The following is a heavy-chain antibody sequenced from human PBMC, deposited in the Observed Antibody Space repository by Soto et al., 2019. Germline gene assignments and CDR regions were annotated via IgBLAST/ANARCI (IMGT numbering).Heavy chain of an antibody. V-gene: IGHV3-53*01. CDR2: IESGCSI. CDR1: GVTVNTNY. Sequence: EVQLVESGGGLIQPGGSLRLSCAASGVTVNTNYMSWVRQSPGKGLEWVSLIESGCSIYYADSVQGRFTISRDNVKNTLSLQMNSLRVEDTAVYYCASTTVWKDAFEIWGQGTLVTVSS. D-gene: IGHD3-16*01. J-gene: IGHJ3*02. CDR3: ASTTVWKDAFEI.